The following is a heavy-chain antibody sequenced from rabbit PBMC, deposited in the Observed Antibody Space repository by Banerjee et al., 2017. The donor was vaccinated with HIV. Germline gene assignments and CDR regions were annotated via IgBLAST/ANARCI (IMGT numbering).Heavy chain of an antibody. Sequence: QSLEESGGDLVKPGASLTLTCIASGFSFSSSDYMCWVRQAPGKGLEWISCIAGDSSAFTYSATWAKGRFTCSKTSSTTVTLQMTSLTVADTATYFCARDTGTSFSSYGMDLWGQGTLVTVS. D-gene: IGHD7-1*01. CDR3: ARDTGTSFSSYGMDL. V-gene: IGHV1S40*01. J-gene: IGHJ6*01. CDR2: IAGDSSAFT. CDR1: GFSFSSSDY.